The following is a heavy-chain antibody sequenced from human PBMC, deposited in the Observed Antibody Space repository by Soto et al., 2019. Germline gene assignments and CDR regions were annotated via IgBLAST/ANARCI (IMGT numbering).Heavy chain of an antibody. D-gene: IGHD4-17*01. CDR2: IIHIFGTA. J-gene: IGHJ6*02. CDR1: GGTFSSYA. Sequence: QVQLVQSGAEVKKPGSSVKVSCKASGGTFSSYAISWVRQAPGQGLEWMGGIIHIFGTANYAQKFQGRVTITADESTSTAYMELSSLRSEDTAVYYCARDRGTTVTTAYYYGMDVWGQGTTVTVSS. CDR3: ARDRGTTVTTAYYYGMDV. V-gene: IGHV1-69*01.